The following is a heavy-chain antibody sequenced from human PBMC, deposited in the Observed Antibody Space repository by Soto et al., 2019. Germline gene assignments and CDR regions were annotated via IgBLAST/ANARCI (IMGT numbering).Heavy chain of an antibody. V-gene: IGHV3-15*01. D-gene: IGHD2-15*01. CDR1: GFTFSDAW. CDR2: IKSKSDGGTT. CDR3: TTDLWRIPVVVGSTRYLNP. J-gene: IGHJ5*02. Sequence: GGSLRLSCAASGFTFSDAWMSWVRQAPGKGLDWVGRIKSKSDGGTTEYAAPVRGRFTISRDDSKNTLYLQMNSLKTEDTAVYYCTTDLWRIPVVVGSTRYLNPRGQGTSVTV.